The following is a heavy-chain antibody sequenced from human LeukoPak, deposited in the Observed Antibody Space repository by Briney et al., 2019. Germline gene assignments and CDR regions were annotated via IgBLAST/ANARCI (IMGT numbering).Heavy chain of an antibody. D-gene: IGHD6-19*01. Sequence: GGSLRLSCAASGFTFSSYWMSWVRQAPGEGLEWVANIKQDGSEKYYVDSVKGRFTISRDNAKNLLNLQMNSLRAEDTAVYYCATASGWYGSYFDYWGQGILVTVSS. V-gene: IGHV3-7*03. CDR3: ATASGWYGSYFDY. CDR2: IKQDGSEK. CDR1: GFTFSSYW. J-gene: IGHJ4*02.